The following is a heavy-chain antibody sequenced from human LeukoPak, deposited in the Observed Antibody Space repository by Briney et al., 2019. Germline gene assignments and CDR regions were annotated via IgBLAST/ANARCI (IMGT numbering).Heavy chain of an antibody. J-gene: IGHJ4*02. Sequence: PGGSLRLSCVASGFTFSSYWMSWVRQAPGKGLEWVANIKQDGSEKYYVDSVKGRFTISRDNAKNSLYLQMNSLRAEDTAVYYCARIYYDSSGDYWGQGTLVTVSS. CDR1: GFTFSSYW. D-gene: IGHD3-22*01. V-gene: IGHV3-7*01. CDR3: ARIYYDSSGDY. CDR2: IKQDGSEK.